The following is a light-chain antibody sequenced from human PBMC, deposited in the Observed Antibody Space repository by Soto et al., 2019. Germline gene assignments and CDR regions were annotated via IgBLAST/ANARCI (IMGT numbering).Light chain of an antibody. CDR1: SGSVSTSYY. J-gene: IGLJ3*02. CDR2: STN. Sequence: QTVVTQEPSFSVSPGGTVTLTCGLSSGSVSTSYYPSWYQQTPGQAPRTLIYSTNTRSSGVPDRFSGSILGNKAALTITGAQADDESDYYCVLYMGSGLRVLGGGTKVTVL. CDR3: VLYMGSGLRV. V-gene: IGLV8-61*01.